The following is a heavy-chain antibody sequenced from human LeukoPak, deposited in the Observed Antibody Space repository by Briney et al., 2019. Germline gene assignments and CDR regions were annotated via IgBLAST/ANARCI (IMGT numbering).Heavy chain of an antibody. J-gene: IGHJ4*02. D-gene: IGHD1-26*01. CDR2: IYYSGST. CDR3: ARVLDSGSYYSKSFDY. Sequence: SETLSLTCTISGGSISSSSYYWGWIRQPPGKGLEWIGSIYYSGSTYYNPSLKSRVTISVDTSKNQFSLRLSSVTAADTAVYYCARVLDSGSYYSKSFDYWGQGTLVTVSS. CDR1: GGSISSSSYY. V-gene: IGHV4-39*07.